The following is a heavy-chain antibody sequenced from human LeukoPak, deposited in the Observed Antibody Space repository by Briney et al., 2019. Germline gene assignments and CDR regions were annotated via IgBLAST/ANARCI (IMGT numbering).Heavy chain of an antibody. CDR3: ATSTYYYDSSGPDAFDI. J-gene: IGHJ3*02. CDR2: ISGSGGST. D-gene: IGHD3-22*01. V-gene: IGHV3-23*01. Sequence: GGSLRLSCAASGFTFSSYAMSWVRQAPGKGLEWVSAISGSGGSTYYADSVKGRFTISRDNSKNTLYLQMNSLRAEDTAVYYCATSTYYYDSSGPDAFDIWGQGTMVTVSS. CDR1: GFTFSSYA.